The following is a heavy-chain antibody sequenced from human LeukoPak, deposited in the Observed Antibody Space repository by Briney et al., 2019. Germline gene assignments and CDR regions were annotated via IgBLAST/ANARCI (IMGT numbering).Heavy chain of an antibody. CDR2: IYPGDSDT. J-gene: IGHJ6*03. V-gene: IGHV5-51*01. CDR1: GYSFTSYW. CDR3: ARPRGATGTTTYYMDV. D-gene: IGHD1-7*01. Sequence: GESLKISCKGSGYSFTSYWIGWVRQMPGKGLEWMGIIYPGDSDTRYSPSFQGQVTISADKSISTAYLQWSSLKASDTAMYYCARPRGATGTTTYYMDVWGKGTTVTVSS.